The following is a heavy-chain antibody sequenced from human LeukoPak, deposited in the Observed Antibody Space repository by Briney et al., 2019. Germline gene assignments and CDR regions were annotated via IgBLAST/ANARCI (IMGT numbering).Heavy chain of an antibody. D-gene: IGHD3-22*01. V-gene: IGHV1-58*01. J-gene: IGHJ4*02. CDR2: IVVGSGNT. Sequence: TSVKVSCKASGFTFTRSAVQWVRQARGQRPEWIGWIVVGSGNTNYAQKLQERVTITRDMSTGTAYMELSSLRSDDTAVYYCARANPYYDSSSFRDSWGQGTLVTVSS. CDR1: GFTFTRSA. CDR3: ARANPYYDSSSFRDS.